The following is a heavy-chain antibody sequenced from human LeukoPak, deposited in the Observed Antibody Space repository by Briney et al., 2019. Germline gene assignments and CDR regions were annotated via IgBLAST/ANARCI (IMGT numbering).Heavy chain of an antibody. CDR2: ISSSSSYI. Sequence: GGSLRLSCAASRFTFGAYGLHWVRQAPGKGLEWVSPISSSSSYIYYADSVKGRFTISRDNAKNSLYLQMNSLRAEDTAVYYCARDSGEPLWGQGTLVTVSS. CDR3: ARDSGEPL. CDR1: RFTFGAYG. V-gene: IGHV3-21*01. J-gene: IGHJ4*02. D-gene: IGHD1-14*01.